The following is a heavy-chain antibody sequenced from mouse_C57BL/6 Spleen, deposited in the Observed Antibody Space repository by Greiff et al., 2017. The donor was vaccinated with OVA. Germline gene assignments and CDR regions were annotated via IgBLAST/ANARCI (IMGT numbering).Heavy chain of an antibody. CDR3: AREGGTTVVEDY. Sequence: QVQLQQPGAELVKPGASVKMSCKASGYTLTRYWITWVKQRPGQGLEWIGDIYPGSGSTNYNEKFKSKATLTVDTSSSTSYMQLSSLTSEDSAVYCCAREGGTTVVEDYWGQGTTLTVSS. J-gene: IGHJ2*01. CDR1: GYTLTRYW. V-gene: IGHV1-55*01. CDR2: IYPGSGST. D-gene: IGHD1-1*01.